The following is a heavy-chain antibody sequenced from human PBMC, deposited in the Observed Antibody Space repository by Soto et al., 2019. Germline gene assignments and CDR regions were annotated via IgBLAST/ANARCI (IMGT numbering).Heavy chain of an antibody. D-gene: IGHD3-9*01. CDR2: ISAYNGNT. V-gene: IGHV1-18*01. J-gene: IGHJ6*02. CDR1: GYTFSSYG. Sequence: QVQLVQSGAEVKKPGASVKVSCKASGYTFSSYGISWVRQAPGQGLEWMGWISAYNGNTNYAQKLQGRVTMTTDTSTXTAYMELRSLRXDXXAXYXXARGPNYDILTGNYDGMDVWGQGTTVTVSS. CDR3: ARGPNYDILTGNYDGMDV.